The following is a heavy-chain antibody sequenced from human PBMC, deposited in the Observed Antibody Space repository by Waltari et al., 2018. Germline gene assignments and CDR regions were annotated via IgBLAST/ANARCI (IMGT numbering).Heavy chain of an antibody. Sequence: EVHLVDSGGDLVQPGGSLRLSCAPSGFTFSNYWMSWARQAPGKGLEWVGNIKPDGGDKYYADSVKGRFIISRDNTKNSLYLQMNSLRVEDTAVYYCTRGDFWGQGTLVTVSS. CDR2: IKPDGGDK. CDR3: TRGDF. V-gene: IGHV3-7*01. D-gene: IGHD3-3*01. J-gene: IGHJ4*02. CDR1: GFTFSNYW.